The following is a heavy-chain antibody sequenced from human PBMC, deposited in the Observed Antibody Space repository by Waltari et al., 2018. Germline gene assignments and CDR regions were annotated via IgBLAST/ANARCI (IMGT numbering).Heavy chain of an antibody. Sequence: QVQLVQSGAEVKKPGASVKVSCKVSGYTLTELSMHWVRQAPGQGLEWMGGFDPEDGETIYAQKFQGRVTMTEDTSTDTAYMELSSLRSEDTAVYYCATSLGYCSSTSCYVGYYYGMDVWGQGTTVTVSS. CDR1: GYTLTELS. CDR3: ATSLGYCSSTSCYVGYYYGMDV. D-gene: IGHD2-2*01. J-gene: IGHJ6*02. V-gene: IGHV1-24*01. CDR2: FDPEDGET.